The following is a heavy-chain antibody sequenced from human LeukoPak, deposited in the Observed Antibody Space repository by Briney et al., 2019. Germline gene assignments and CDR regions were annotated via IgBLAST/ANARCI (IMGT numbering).Heavy chain of an antibody. CDR1: GFTVNSKY. V-gene: IGHV3-21*01. CDR2: ISSSSSYI. Sequence: GGSLRLSCAASGFTVNSKYMSWVRQAPGKGLEWVSSISSSSSYIYYADSVKGRFTISRDNAKNSLYLQMNSLRAEDTAVYYCARGVLGPDYWGQGTLVTVSS. D-gene: IGHD2-8*02. CDR3: ARGVLGPDY. J-gene: IGHJ4*02.